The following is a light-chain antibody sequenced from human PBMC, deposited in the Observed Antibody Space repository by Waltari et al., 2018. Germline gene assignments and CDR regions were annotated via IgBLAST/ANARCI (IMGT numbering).Light chain of an antibody. CDR3: QQYKSYSEVT. CDR1: QSVGRW. Sequence: DIQLTHSPSTLSAPVGDRVTLTCRASQSVGRWLAWYQQKQGKAPKLLLYMASLLYTGVPSRFSGGGSGTEFTLTITSVQPDDFATYYCQQYKSYSEVTFGGGTKVDIK. J-gene: IGKJ4*01. V-gene: IGKV1-5*03. CDR2: MAS.